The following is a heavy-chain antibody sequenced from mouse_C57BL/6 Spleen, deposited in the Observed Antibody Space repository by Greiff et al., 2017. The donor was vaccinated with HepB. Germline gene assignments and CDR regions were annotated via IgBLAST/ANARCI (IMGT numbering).Heavy chain of an antibody. CDR2: ISSGGDYI. CDR1: GFTFSSYA. CDR3: TRDRGNWYFDV. Sequence: DVHLVESGEGLVKPGGSLKLSCAASGFTFSSYAMSWVRQTPEKRLEWVAYISSGGDYIYYADTVKGRFTISRDNARNTLYLQMSSLKSEDTAMYYCTRDRGNWYFDVWGTGTTVTVSS. V-gene: IGHV5-9-1*02. D-gene: IGHD3-1*01. J-gene: IGHJ1*03.